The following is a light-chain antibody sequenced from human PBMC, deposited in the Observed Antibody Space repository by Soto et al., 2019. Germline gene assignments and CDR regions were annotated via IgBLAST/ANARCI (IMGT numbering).Light chain of an antibody. CDR1: SSDVGGYNY. CDR3: SSYAGSNNVV. J-gene: IGLJ2*01. CDR2: EVS. Sequence: QSALTQPPSASGSLGQSVTISCTGTSSDVGGYNYVSWYQQHPGKAPKFMIYEVSKRPSGVPDRFSGSKSGNTASLTVSGLQAEDEADYYCSSYAGSNNVVFGGGTKLTX. V-gene: IGLV2-8*01.